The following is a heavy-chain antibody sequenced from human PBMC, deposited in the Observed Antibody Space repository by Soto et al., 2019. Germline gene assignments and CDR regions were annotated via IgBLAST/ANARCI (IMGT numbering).Heavy chain of an antibody. CDR3: TRDFNMITFGGVIPMGFDY. J-gene: IGHJ4*02. D-gene: IGHD3-16*02. V-gene: IGHV3-49*03. CDR2: IRSKAYGGTT. CDR1: GFTFGDYA. Sequence: GGSLRLSCTASGFTFGDYAMSWFRQAPGKGLEWVGFIRSKAYGGTTEYAASVKGRFTISRDDSKSIAYLQMNSLKTEDTAVYYCTRDFNMITFGGVIPMGFDYWGQGTLVTVSS.